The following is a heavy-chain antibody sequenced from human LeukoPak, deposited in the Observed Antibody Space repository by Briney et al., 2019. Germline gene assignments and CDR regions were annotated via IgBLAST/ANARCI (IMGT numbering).Heavy chain of an antibody. CDR3: PRLTSTSWYECFDY. CDR2: INPSGYRA. CDR1: GYTFTNYN. D-gene: IGHD6-13*01. J-gene: IGHJ4*02. Sequence: GASVKVSCKASGYTFTNYNMHWVRQAPGQGLEWMGTINPSGYRANFAQKFQGRVTMTSDTSTSTVYMELSSLRSEDTAVYYCPRLTSTSWYECFDYWGQGTLVTVSS. V-gene: IGHV1-46*01.